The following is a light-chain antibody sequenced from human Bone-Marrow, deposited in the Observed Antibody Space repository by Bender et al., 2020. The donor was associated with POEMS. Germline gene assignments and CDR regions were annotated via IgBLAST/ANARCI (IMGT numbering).Light chain of an antibody. CDR1: GSNIGGYP. J-gene: IGLJ1*01. Sequence: QSVLTQPPSVSGTPGQRVTISCSGSGSNIGGYPVNWYQQLPGTAPRLLIYTNNERPSGVPDRFSGSKSGNTASLTISGLQAEDEADYYCSSYTNSSTYVFGTGTKVTAL. CDR3: SSYTNSSTYV. CDR2: TNN. V-gene: IGLV1-44*01.